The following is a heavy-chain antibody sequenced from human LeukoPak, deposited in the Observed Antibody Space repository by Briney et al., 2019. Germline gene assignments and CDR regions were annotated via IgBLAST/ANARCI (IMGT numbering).Heavy chain of an antibody. Sequence: GRSLRLSCAASGFTFNNYGLHWVRQAPGKGLEWVAFIRYDGSNKYYADSVKGRFTISRDNSKNTLYLQMNSLRAEDTAVYYCAKARGWFGEIDYYYYGMDVWGQGTTVTVSS. D-gene: IGHD3-10*01. J-gene: IGHJ6*02. CDR1: GFTFNNYG. V-gene: IGHV3-30*02. CDR2: IRYDGSNK. CDR3: AKARGWFGEIDYYYYGMDV.